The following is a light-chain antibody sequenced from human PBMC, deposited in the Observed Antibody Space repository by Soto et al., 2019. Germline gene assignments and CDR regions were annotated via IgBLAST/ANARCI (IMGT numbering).Light chain of an antibody. V-gene: IGKV3-20*01. CDR2: GAS. Sequence: EIVLTQSPGTLSLSPGERTTLSCRTSQVLGSNYLAWYQQKPGQAPRLLIYGASSRATGIPDRFSGSGSGTDFTLTISSLEPEDFAVYYCQQYAGSPLTFGQGTKVEVK. CDR3: QQYAGSPLT. CDR1: QVLGSNY. J-gene: IGKJ1*01.